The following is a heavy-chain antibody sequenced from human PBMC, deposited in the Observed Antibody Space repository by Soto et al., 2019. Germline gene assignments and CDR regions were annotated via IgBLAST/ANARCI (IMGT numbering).Heavy chain of an antibody. Sequence: SETLSLTCLFYGGSFSGFHWSWIRQPPGKGLEWIAETTHSGSTNYNASLQSRATISLDTSKNNLSLKLSYLTAADSPVYYCARFGGAEAGAYYYHYDMDVWVEGTRVT. J-gene: IGHJ6*02. CDR1: GGSFSGFH. V-gene: IGHV4-34*01. CDR2: TTHSGST. D-gene: IGHD6-13*01. CDR3: ARFGGAEAGAYYYHYDMDV.